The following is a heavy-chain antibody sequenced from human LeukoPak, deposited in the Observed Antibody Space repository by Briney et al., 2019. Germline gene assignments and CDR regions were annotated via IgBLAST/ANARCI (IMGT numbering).Heavy chain of an antibody. J-gene: IGHJ6*03. D-gene: IGHD3-10*01. Sequence: PSETLSLTCTVSGGSISSGDYYWSWIRQPPGKGLEWIGYIYYSGSTYYNPSLKSRVTITVGTSKNRFSLKLSSVTAADTAVYYCARDGYYGSGSPHYMDVWGKGTTVTVSS. V-gene: IGHV4-30-4*08. CDR2: IYYSGST. CDR1: GGSISSGDYY. CDR3: ARDGYYGSGSPHYMDV.